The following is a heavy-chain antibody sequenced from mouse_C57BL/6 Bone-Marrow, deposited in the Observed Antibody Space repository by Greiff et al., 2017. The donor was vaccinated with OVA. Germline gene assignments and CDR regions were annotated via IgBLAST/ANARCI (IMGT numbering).Heavy chain of an antibody. J-gene: IGHJ3*01. V-gene: IGHV1-61*01. CDR1: GYTFTSYW. CDR3: RRRRRGGLFAY. D-gene: IGHD3-1*01. CDR2: IYPSDSET. Sequence: QVQLQQSGAELVRPGSSVKLSCKASGYTFTSYWMHWVKQRPGQGLEWIGTIYPSDSETHYNQKFKGKATMTVDKSSSTAYMQLSSLTSEDSAFYCCRRRRRGGLFAYWGQGTPVTVSA.